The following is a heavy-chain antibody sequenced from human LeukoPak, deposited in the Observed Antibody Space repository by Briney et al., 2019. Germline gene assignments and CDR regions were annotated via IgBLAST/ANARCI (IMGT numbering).Heavy chain of an antibody. CDR2: ISYDGSNK. CDR1: GFTFSSYG. D-gene: IGHD6-13*01. V-gene: IGHV3-30*03. CDR3: ARDGVAAANDY. Sequence: SGGSPRLSCAASGFTFSSYGMHWVRQAPGKGLEWVAVISYDGSNKYYADSVKGRFTISRDNSKNTLYLQMNSLRAEDTAVYYCARDGVAAANDYWGQGTLVTVSS. J-gene: IGHJ4*02.